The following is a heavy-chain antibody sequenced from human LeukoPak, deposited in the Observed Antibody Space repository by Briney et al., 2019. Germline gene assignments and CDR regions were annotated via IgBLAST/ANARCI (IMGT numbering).Heavy chain of an antibody. J-gene: IGHJ4*02. D-gene: IGHD6-13*01. V-gene: IGHV4-4*07. CDR2: FYYSGST. CDR3: ARDNIAAGIDY. Sequence: SETLSLTCLVSGGSMSSYFWSWIRQPAGKGLEWIGRFYYSGSTNYNPSLKSRVTISVDTSKNQFSLKLSSVTAADTAVYYCARDNIAAGIDYWGQGTLVTVSS. CDR1: GGSMSSYF.